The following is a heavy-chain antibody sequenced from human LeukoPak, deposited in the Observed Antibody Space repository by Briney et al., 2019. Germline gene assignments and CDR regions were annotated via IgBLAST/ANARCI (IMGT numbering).Heavy chain of an antibody. J-gene: IGHJ6*03. Sequence: QPGGSLRLSCAASGFTFSSYGMHWVRQAPGKGLEWVAFIRYDGSNKYFAESVEGRFTISRDNSKNTLYLQMNSLRAEDTAVYYCAKDFWFGENYYMDVWGKGTTVTVSS. CDR1: GFTFSSYG. D-gene: IGHD3-10*01. CDR2: IRYDGSNK. V-gene: IGHV3-30*02. CDR3: AKDFWFGENYYMDV.